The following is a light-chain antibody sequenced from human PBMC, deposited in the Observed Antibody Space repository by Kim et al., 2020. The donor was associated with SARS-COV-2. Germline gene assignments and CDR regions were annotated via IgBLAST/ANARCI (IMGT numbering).Light chain of an antibody. J-gene: IGLJ2*01. CDR2: CNS. CDR1: SSNIGAGYD. Sequence: VTISCTGSSSNIGAGYDVHWYQQLPGTAPKLLIYCNSNRPSGVPDRFSGSKSGTSASLAITGLQAGDEADYYCQSYDSSLSGPVVFGGGTQLTVL. CDR3: QSYDSSLSGPVV. V-gene: IGLV1-40*01.